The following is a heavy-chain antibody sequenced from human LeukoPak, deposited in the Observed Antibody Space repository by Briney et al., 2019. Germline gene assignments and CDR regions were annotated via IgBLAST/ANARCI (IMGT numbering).Heavy chain of an antibody. V-gene: IGHV3-23*01. J-gene: IGHJ3*02. CDR2: ISGSGVST. Sequence: GGSLRLSFAASGFTFSTYAMSWVRQAPGKGLEWVSAISGSGVSTYYADSVKGRFTISRDNSKNTLYLQMNSLRAEDTAVYYCASRYCTNGVCYTGHDAFDIWGQGTMVTVSS. CDR1: GFTFSTYA. CDR3: ASRYCTNGVCYTGHDAFDI. D-gene: IGHD2-8*01.